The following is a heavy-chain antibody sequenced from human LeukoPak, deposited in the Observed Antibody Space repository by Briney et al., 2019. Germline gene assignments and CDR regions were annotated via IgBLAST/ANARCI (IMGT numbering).Heavy chain of an antibody. Sequence: SETLSLTCAVYGGSFNGYYWSWIRQPPGKGLEWVGEINHSGSTNYNPSLKSRVTMSVDTSKNQFSLKLSSVTAADTAVYYCARQIKSIDYDSFFDSWGQGTLVTVSS. V-gene: IGHV4-34*01. CDR1: GGSFNGYY. D-gene: IGHD4-17*01. CDR3: ARQIKSIDYDSFFDS. CDR2: INHSGST. J-gene: IGHJ4*02.